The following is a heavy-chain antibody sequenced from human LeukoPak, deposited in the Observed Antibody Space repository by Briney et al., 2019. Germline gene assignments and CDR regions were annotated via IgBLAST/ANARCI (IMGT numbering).Heavy chain of an antibody. CDR3: ARAHPTYYDFWSGYYTDKGAFDI. V-gene: IGHV4-34*01. J-gene: IGHJ3*02. CDR2: INHSGST. D-gene: IGHD3-3*01. CDR1: GGSFSGYY. Sequence: SETLSLTCAVYGGSFSGYYWSWIRQPPGKGLEWIGEINHSGSTNYNPSLKSRVTISVDTSKNQFSPKLSSVTAADTAVYYCARAHPTYYDFWSGYYTDKGAFDIWGQGTMVTVSS.